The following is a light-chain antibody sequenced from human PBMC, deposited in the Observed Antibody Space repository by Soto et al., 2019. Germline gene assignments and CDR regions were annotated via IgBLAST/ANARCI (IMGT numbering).Light chain of an antibody. V-gene: IGKV1-5*03. Sequence: DIQMTQSPSTLSASVGDRLTITCRASQSISSWLAWYQQKPGKAPKLLIYKASSLESGVPSRFSGSGSGTEFTLTISSLQPDDFATYYCQQYNSSPWTFGQGTKVEIK. CDR2: KAS. J-gene: IGKJ1*01. CDR3: QQYNSSPWT. CDR1: QSISSW.